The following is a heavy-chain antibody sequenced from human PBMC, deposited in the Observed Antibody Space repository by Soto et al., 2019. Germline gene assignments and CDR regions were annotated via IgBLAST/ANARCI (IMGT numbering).Heavy chain of an antibody. V-gene: IGHV4-34*01. J-gene: IGHJ5*02. CDR3: ARIVVVPAAKSRGFDP. CDR1: GGSFSGYY. CDR2: INHSGST. Sequence: QVQLQQWGAGLLKPSETLSLTCAVYGGSFSGYYWSWIRQPPGKGLEWIGEINHSGSTNYNPSLKRRVTLSVDTSKNQFSLKLSSVTAADTAVYYCARIVVVPAAKSRGFDPWGQGTLVTVSS. D-gene: IGHD2-2*01.